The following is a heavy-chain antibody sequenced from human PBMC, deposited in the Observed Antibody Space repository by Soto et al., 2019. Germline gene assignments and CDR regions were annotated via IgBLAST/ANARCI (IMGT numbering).Heavy chain of an antibody. CDR3: ARDQSSCSGGRCYWWFEH. J-gene: IGHJ5*02. CDR2: MSANSGNT. Sequence: ASVKVSCKASGYTFTSYDINCERQATGQGVEWMGGMSANSGNTGYAQKLQGRVTMTRNTSMNTIYMEPSSLTSDDTAVYYCARDQSSCSGGRCYWWFEHWGQGTVVTVSS. CDR1: GYTFTSYD. V-gene: IGHV1-8*01. D-gene: IGHD2-15*01.